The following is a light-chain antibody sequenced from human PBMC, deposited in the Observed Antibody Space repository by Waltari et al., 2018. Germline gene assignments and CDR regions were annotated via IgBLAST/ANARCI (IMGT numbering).Light chain of an antibody. CDR1: QSILFNSDSKSY. CDR3: PQYYRTPQT. Sequence: DIVLTQSPEFMAVSLGERATLNCKSSQSILFNSDSKSYLAWYQQRRGQPAKLLIYWASTLGSGLPDRFNGSWSTTDFSLTISSLQAKDAAVYYCPQYYRTPQTVGQGTKVEVK. J-gene: IGKJ1*01. CDR2: WAS. V-gene: IGKV4-1*01.